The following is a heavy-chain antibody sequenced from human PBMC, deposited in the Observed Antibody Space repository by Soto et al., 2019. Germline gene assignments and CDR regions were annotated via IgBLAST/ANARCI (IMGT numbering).Heavy chain of an antibody. Sequence: GASVKVSCKASGYTFSSYNINWVRQAPGQGLEWVAGSNSNSGNSDHGQKFQCRLTVTRDTSISTAYMELISLRSDDTAVYYCVLLGVFDHWGPGNMVTVSS. CDR2: SNSNSGNS. CDR1: GYTFSSYN. V-gene: IGHV1-8*01. CDR3: VLLGVFDH. D-gene: IGHD3-3*01. J-gene: IGHJ4*02.